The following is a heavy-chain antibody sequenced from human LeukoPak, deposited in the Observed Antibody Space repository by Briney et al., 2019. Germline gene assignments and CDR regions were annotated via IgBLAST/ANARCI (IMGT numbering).Heavy chain of an antibody. CDR2: ISGSGGST. D-gene: IGHD6-19*01. CDR3: AKVFGYSSGWYFPAFDY. Sequence: GGSLRLSCAASGFTFSSYAMSWVRRAPGKGLEWVSAISGSGGSTYYADSVKGRFTISRDNSKNTLYLQMNSLRAEDTAVYYCAKVFGYSSGWYFPAFDYWGQGTLATVSS. V-gene: IGHV3-23*01. J-gene: IGHJ4*02. CDR1: GFTFSSYA.